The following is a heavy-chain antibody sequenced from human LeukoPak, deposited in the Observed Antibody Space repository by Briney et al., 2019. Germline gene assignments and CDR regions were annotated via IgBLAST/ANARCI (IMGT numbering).Heavy chain of an antibody. Sequence: SETLSLTCTVSGYSISNGYFWGWIRQPPGKGLEWIGSIYHSGSTYYNLSLNSRVTISVDTSKSQFSLKLNSVTAADTAVYYCARVVTSSWFFDYWGQGTLVTVSS. V-gene: IGHV4-38-2*02. D-gene: IGHD6-13*01. CDR2: IYHSGST. CDR3: ARVVTSSWFFDY. J-gene: IGHJ4*02. CDR1: GYSISNGYF.